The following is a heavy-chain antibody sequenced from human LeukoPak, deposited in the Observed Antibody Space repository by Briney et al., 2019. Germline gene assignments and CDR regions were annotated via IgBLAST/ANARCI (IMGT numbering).Heavy chain of an antibody. CDR1: GFTFSSYG. D-gene: IGHD6-13*01. CDR2: ISYDGSNK. J-gene: IGHJ3*02. CDR3: AKVRRQQLAYDAFDI. V-gene: IGHV3-30*18. Sequence: GGSLRLSCAASGFTFSSYGMHWVRQAPGKGLEWVAVISYDGSNKYYADSVKGRFTISRDNSKNTLYLQMNSLRAEDTAVYYCAKVRRQQLAYDAFDIWGQGTMVTVSS.